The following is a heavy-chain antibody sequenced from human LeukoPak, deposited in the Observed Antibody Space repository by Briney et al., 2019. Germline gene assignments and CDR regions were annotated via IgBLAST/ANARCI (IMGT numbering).Heavy chain of an antibody. Sequence: ASVKVSCKASGGTFSSYAISWVRQAPGQGLEWMGRIIPIFGTANYAQKFLGRVTITTDESTSTAYMELSSLRSEDTAVYYCARDLVATIVAPDAFDIWGQGTMVTVSS. CDR1: GGTFSSYA. CDR3: ARDLVATIVAPDAFDI. D-gene: IGHD5-12*01. V-gene: IGHV1-69*05. CDR2: IIPIFGTA. J-gene: IGHJ3*02.